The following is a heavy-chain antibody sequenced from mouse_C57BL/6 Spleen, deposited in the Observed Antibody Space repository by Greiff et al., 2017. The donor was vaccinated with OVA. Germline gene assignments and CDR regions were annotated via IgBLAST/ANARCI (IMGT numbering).Heavy chain of an antibody. CDR3: ARRAGVTTAWGYFDV. CDR2: IYWDDDK. J-gene: IGHJ1*03. V-gene: IGHV8-12*01. CDR1: GFSLSTSGMG. Sequence: QVTLKESGPGILQSSQTLSLTCSFSGFSLSTSGMGLSWIRQPSGKGLEWLAHIYWDDDKRYNPSLKSRLTISKDTSGNQVFLKITSVDTADTATYYCARRAGVTTAWGYFDVWGTGTTVTVSS. D-gene: IGHD1-2*01.